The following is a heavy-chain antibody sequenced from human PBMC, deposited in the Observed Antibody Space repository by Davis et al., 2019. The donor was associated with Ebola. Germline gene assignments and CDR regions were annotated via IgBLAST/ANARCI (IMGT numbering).Heavy chain of an antibody. CDR2: ISSSGSTI. Sequence: GGSLRLSCAASGLTVSSYSMNWVRQAPGKGLEWVSYISSSGSTIYYADSVKGRFTISRDNAKNSLYLQMNSLRAEDTAVYYCASSYSSSLGWFDPWGQGTLVTVSS. V-gene: IGHV3-48*04. J-gene: IGHJ5*02. CDR1: GLTVSSYS. CDR3: ASSYSSSLGWFDP. D-gene: IGHD6-6*01.